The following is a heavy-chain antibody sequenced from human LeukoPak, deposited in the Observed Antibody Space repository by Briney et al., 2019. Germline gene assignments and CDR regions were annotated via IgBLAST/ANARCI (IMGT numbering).Heavy chain of an antibody. CDR1: GGSISSYY. J-gene: IGHJ4*02. CDR2: IYYSGST. V-gene: IGHV4-59*01. Sequence: SETLSLTCTVSGGSISSYYWSWIRQPPGKGLEWIGYIYYSGSTNYNPSLKSRVTISVDTSKNQFSLKLSSVTAADTAVYYCAGGGGGGWYGEDHYFDYWGQGTLVTVSS. D-gene: IGHD6-19*01. CDR3: AGGGGGGWYGEDHYFDY.